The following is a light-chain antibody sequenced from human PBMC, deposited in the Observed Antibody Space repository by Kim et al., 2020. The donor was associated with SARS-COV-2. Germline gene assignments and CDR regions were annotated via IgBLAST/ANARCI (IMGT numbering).Light chain of an antibody. CDR2: GAS. CDR3: QQYGSSPLPVYT. J-gene: IGKJ2*01. Sequence: GERATLSCRASQSVSSSYLAWYQQKPGQAPRLLIYGASSRATGIPDRFSGSGSGTDFTLTISRLEPEDFAVYYCQQYGSSPLPVYTFGQGTKLEI. CDR1: QSVSSSY. V-gene: IGKV3-20*01.